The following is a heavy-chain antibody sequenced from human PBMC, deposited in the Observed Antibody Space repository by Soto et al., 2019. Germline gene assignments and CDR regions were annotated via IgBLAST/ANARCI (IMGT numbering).Heavy chain of an antibody. CDR2: IIPIFGTA. D-gene: IGHD2-2*01. V-gene: IGHV1-69*12. J-gene: IGHJ6*02. Sequence: QVQLVQSGAEVKKPGSSVKVSCKASGVTFSSYAISWVRHAPGQGLEWMGGIIPIFGTANYAQKFQGRVTIPADESTSTAYRELSSLSSEDTAVYYCARHVPAAGYYYGMDVWGQGTTVTGSS. CDR1: GVTFSSYA. CDR3: ARHVPAAGYYYGMDV.